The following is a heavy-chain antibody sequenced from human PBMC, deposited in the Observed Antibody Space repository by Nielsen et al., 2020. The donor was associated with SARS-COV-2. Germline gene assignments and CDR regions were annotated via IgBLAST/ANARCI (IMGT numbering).Heavy chain of an antibody. Sequence: GASLRLSCAASGFTFSSYDMHWVRHATGKGLEWVSAIGTAGDTYYPGSVKGRFTISRENAKNSLYLQMNSLRAGDTAVYYCARSSVVGATPGAFDIWGQGTMVTVSS. J-gene: IGHJ3*02. D-gene: IGHD1-26*01. CDR1: GFTFSSYD. CDR3: ARSSVVGATPGAFDI. V-gene: IGHV3-13*04. CDR2: IGTAGDT.